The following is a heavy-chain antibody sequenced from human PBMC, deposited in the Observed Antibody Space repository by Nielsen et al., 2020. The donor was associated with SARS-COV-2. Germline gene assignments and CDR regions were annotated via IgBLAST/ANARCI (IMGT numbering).Heavy chain of an antibody. CDR2: INWNGGST. Sequence: GGFLRLSCAASGFTFDDYGMSWVRQAPGKGLEWVSGINWNGGSTGYADSVKGRFTISRDNAKNSLYLQMNSLRAEDTALYHCARLPNPLTTRQPPDIWGQGTMVTVSS. CDR3: ARLPNPLTTRQPPDI. CDR1: GFTFDDYG. V-gene: IGHV3-20*01. J-gene: IGHJ3*02. D-gene: IGHD4-17*01.